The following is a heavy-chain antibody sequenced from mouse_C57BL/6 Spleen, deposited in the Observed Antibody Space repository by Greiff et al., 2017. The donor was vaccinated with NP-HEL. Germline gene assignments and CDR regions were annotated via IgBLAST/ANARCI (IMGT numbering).Heavy chain of an antibody. V-gene: IGHV5-6*01. CDR1: GFTFSSYG. D-gene: IGHD1-1*01. Sequence: EVQRVESGGDLVKPGGSLKLSCAASGFTFSSYGMSWVRQTPDKRLEWVATISSGGSYTYYPDSVKGRFTISRANAKNTLYLQMSSLKSEDTAMYYCARHGATVGYYYAMDYWGQGTSVTVSS. J-gene: IGHJ4*01. CDR3: ARHGATVGYYYAMDY. CDR2: ISSGGSYT.